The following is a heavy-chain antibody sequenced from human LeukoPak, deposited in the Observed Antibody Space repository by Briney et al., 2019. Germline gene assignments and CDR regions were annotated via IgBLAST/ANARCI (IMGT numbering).Heavy chain of an antibody. D-gene: IGHD4-17*01. J-gene: IGHJ6*02. CDR3: VRNYGGYYYYYYYGMDV. Sequence: ASVKVSCKASGYTFTNYDINWVRQATGQGLEWMGWMYPNSGTTGYAQKFQGRVTMTRNTSISTAYMELSSLRSEDTAVYYCVRNYGGYYYYYYYGMDVWGQGTTVTVSS. CDR2: MYPNSGTT. CDR1: GYTFTNYD. V-gene: IGHV1-8*01.